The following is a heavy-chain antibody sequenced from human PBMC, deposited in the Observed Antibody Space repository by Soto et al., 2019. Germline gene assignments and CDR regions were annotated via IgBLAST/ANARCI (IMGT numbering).Heavy chain of an antibody. J-gene: IGHJ4*02. V-gene: IGHV3-30*18. D-gene: IGHD1-26*01. CDR2: ISYDGRNK. CDR1: GFTFSSFG. Sequence: PGGSLRLSCAASGFTFSSFGMHWVRQAPGKGLEWVAVISYDGRNKFYADSVKGRFTISRDNSKNTLYLQMNSLRAEDTAVYYCAKDVAVVGPTAFDYWGQGTLVTVSS. CDR3: AKDVAVVGPTAFDY.